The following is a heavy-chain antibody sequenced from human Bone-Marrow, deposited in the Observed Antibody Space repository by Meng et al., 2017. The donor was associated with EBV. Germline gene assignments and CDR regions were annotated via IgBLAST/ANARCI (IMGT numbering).Heavy chain of an antibody. D-gene: IGHD6-13*01. Sequence: GGKKTGSSVKVHLQAAGGTFSRYAISCVRQAHGQGHEWIGGIIPIFGTANYAQKSQVSVTITADESTSTAYMELSSLRSEDTAVYYCARVRSSWSEIGYWGQGTLVTVSS. CDR3: ARVRSSWSEIGY. V-gene: IGHV1-69*13. CDR2: IIPIFGTA. CDR1: GGTFSRYA. J-gene: IGHJ4*02.